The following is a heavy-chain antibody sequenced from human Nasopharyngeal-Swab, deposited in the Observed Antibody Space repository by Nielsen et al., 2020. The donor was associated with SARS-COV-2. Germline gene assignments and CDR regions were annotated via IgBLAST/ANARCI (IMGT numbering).Heavy chain of an antibody. J-gene: IGHJ6*03. V-gene: IGHV4-4*02. CDR2: IIHSGGT. CDR1: GGSISSNTW. Sequence: GSLRLSCAVFGGSISSNTWWGWVRQTPGMGLEWIGEIIHSGGTNYNPALKSRVTISVDKSKNQLSLEVTSVTAADTAVYYCSRHYYYYMDIWGKGTTVTVSS. CDR3: SRHYYYYMDI.